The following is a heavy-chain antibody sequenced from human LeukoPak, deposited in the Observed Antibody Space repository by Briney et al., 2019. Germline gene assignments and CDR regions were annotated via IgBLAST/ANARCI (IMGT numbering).Heavy chain of an antibody. J-gene: IGHJ4*02. CDR2: IYYSGST. CDR3: AREVGYYDSSGFFDY. V-gene: IGHV4-39*07. Sequence: SGTLSLTCTVSGGSIGSSPYYWGWIRQTPGKGLEWIASIYYSGSTTYNPSLKSRVTISVDTSKNQFSLKVSSVTAADTAVYYCAREVGYYDSSGFFDYWGQGTLVTVSS. D-gene: IGHD3-22*01. CDR1: GGSIGSSPYY.